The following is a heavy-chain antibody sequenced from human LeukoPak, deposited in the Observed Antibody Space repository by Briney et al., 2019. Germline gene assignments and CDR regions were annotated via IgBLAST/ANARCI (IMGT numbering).Heavy chain of an antibody. CDR2: INPSRGST. Sequence: GASVKVSCKASGYTFTSYYMYWVRQAPGQGLEWMGIINPSRGSTNYAQKFQGRVTITADESTSTAYMELSSLRSEDTAVYYCARGPPGYYGSGRPFDYWGQGTLVTVSS. V-gene: IGHV1-46*01. CDR1: GYTFTSYY. D-gene: IGHD3-10*01. CDR3: ARGPPGYYGSGRPFDY. J-gene: IGHJ4*02.